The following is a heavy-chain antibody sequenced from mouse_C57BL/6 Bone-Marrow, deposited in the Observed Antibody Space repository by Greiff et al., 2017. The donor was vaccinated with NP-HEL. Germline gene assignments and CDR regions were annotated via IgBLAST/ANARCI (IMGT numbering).Heavy chain of an antibody. CDR2: ISNGGGST. CDR3: ARRDYGSSPAWFAY. Sequence: DVKLVESGGGLVQPGGSLKLSCAASGSTFSDYYMYWVRQTPEKRLEWVAYISNGGGSTYYPDTVKGRFTISRDNAKNTLYLQMSRLKSEDTAMYYCARRDYGSSPAWFAYWGQGTLVTVSA. D-gene: IGHD1-1*01. J-gene: IGHJ3*01. V-gene: IGHV5-12*01. CDR1: GSTFSDYY.